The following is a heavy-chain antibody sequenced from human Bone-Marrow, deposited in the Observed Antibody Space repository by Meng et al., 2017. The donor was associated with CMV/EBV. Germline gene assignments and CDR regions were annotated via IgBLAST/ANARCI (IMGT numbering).Heavy chain of an antibody. Sequence: GESLKISCKASGYTFTGYYMHWVRQAPGQGLEWMGWINPNSGGTNYAQKFQGRVTMTRDTSISTAYMELSRLRSDDTAVYYCARDRGDYGGNVGFIYYWGQGTLVTVSS. V-gene: IGHV1-2*02. CDR1: GYTFTGYY. J-gene: IGHJ4*02. CDR2: INPNSGGT. CDR3: ARDRGDYGGNVGFIYY. D-gene: IGHD4-23*01.